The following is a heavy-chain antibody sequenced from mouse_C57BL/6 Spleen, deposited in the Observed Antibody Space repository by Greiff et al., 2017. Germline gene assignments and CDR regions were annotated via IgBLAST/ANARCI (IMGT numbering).Heavy chain of an antibody. CDR3: ARGATTGAFDY. V-gene: IGHV1-43*01. CDR1: GYSFTGYY. CDR2: INPSTGGT. J-gene: IGHJ2*01. Sequence: EVQLQQSGPELVKPGASVKISCKASGYSFTGYYMHWVKQSSEKSLEWIGEINPSTGGTSYNQKFKGKATLTVDKSSSTAYMQLKSLTSEDSAVYYCARGATTGAFDYWGQGTTLTVSS. D-gene: IGHD1-1*01.